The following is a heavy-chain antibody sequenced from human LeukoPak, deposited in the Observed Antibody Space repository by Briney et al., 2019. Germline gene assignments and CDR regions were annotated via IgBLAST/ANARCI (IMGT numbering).Heavy chain of an antibody. CDR1: GFTFSTYY. Sequence: PGGSLRLSCAASGFTFSTYYMNWVRQAPGKGLEWVSSISSSSTSIQYADSVKGRFTISRDNSKNTLYLHINSLRAEDTAVYYCVKDNPLDYWGQGTLVIVSS. D-gene: IGHD1-14*01. J-gene: IGHJ4*02. V-gene: IGHV3-21*01. CDR3: VKDNPLDY. CDR2: ISSSSTSI.